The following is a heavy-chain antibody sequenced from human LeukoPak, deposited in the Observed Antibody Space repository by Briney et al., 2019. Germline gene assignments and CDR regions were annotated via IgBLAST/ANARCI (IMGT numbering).Heavy chain of an antibody. CDR1: GGSISSYY. CDR3: ARDSSGWPYYFDY. J-gene: IGHJ4*02. D-gene: IGHD6-19*01. V-gene: IGHV4-59*01. CDR2: IYYSGST. Sequence: SETMSLTCSVFGGSISSYYWSWIRQPPGKGLEWIGYIYYSGSTNYNPSLKSRVTISVDTSKNQFSLKLSSVTAADTAVYYCARDSSGWPYYFDYWGQGTLVTVSS.